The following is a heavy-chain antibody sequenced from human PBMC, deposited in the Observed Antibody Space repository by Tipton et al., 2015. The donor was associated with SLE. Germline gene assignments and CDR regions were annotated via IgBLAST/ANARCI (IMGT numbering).Heavy chain of an antibody. J-gene: IGHJ4*02. CDR1: GDSLTTNY. CDR2: LYGSGGPT. Sequence: LRLSCTVSGDSLTTNYWNWIRQPAGKGLEWIGRLYGSGGPTHYNPSLESRVTMSVDKSQNQFSLKLTSVTAADTAVYFCARIRPGHGDPFDFWGQGTLVTVSS. D-gene: IGHD3-3*01. CDR3: ARIRPGHGDPFDF. V-gene: IGHV4-4*07.